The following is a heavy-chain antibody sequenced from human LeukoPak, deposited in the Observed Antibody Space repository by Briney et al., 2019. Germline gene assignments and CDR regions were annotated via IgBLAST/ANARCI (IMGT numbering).Heavy chain of an antibody. V-gene: IGHV4-59*11. D-gene: IGHD2-2*01. CDR3: ARVGGCSSTTCSWKYYNYYMDV. Sequence: SETLSLTCSVSGGSISSHYWSWIRQPPGKGLERIGYIYYGGSTNYNPSLKSRVTISVDTSKNQFSLKLSSVTAADTAVYYCARVGGCSSTTCSWKYYNYYMDVWGKGATVTVSS. CDR1: GGSISSHY. J-gene: IGHJ6*03. CDR2: IYYGGST.